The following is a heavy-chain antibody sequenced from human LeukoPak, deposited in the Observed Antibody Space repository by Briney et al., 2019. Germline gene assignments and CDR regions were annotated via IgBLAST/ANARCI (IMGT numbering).Heavy chain of an antibody. D-gene: IGHD3-22*01. CDR2: VYSGGST. CDR1: GFTFSDYA. CDR3: ARAGYYDSSGFYAPDAFDI. V-gene: IGHV3-53*01. Sequence: QTGGSLRLSCAASGFTFSDYAMSWVRQAPGKGLEWVSFVYSGGSTYYEDSVKGRFTISRDSSKDTLFLQMNSLRVGDTAVYYCARAGYYDSSGFYAPDAFDIWGQGTVVTVSS. J-gene: IGHJ3*02.